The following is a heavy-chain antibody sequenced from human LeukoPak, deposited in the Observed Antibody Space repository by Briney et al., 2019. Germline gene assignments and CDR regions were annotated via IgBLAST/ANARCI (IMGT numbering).Heavy chain of an antibody. CDR3: ARGRSAAAGYGMDV. D-gene: IGHD6-13*01. V-gene: IGHV4-34*01. CDR1: GGSFSDYY. J-gene: IGHJ6*02. CDR2: INHSGST. Sequence: SETLSLTCAVYGGSFSDYYWSWIRQSPGKGLERIGEINHSGSTNYNPALKSRVSISVDTSKNQFSLKLSSVTAADTAVYYCARGRSAAAGYGMDVWGQGTTVIVSS.